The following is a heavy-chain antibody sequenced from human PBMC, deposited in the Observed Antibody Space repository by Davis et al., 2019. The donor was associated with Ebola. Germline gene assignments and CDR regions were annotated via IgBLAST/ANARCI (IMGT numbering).Heavy chain of an antibody. J-gene: IGHJ4*02. CDR2: INPSGGST. CDR3: ARGLLWFGELLPNYYFDY. D-gene: IGHD3-10*01. V-gene: IGHV1-46*01. Sequence: ASVKVSCKASGYTFTSYYMHWVRQAPGQGLEWMGIINPSGGSTSYAQKFQGRVTMTRDTSTSTVYMELSRLSSDDTAVYYCARGLLWFGELLPNYYFDYWGQGTLVTVSS. CDR1: GYTFTSYY.